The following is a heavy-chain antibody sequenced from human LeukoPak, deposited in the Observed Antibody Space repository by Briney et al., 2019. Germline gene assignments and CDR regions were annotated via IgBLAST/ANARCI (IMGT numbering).Heavy chain of an antibody. V-gene: IGHV3-23*01. J-gene: IGHJ2*01. CDR2: ISGSGGST. CDR3: ARDQTRTYCSSTSCYRWNFDL. D-gene: IGHD2-2*01. CDR1: GFTFSSYA. Sequence: GGSLRLSCAASGFTFSSYAMNWVRQAPGKGLEWVSVISGSGGSTYYADSVKGRFTISRDNSKNTLYLQMNSLRAEDTALYFCARDQTRTYCSSTSCYRWNFDLWGRGTLVTVSS.